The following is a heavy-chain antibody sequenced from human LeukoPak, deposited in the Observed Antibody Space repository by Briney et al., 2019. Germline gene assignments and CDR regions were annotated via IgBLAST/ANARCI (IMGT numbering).Heavy chain of an antibody. Sequence: SETLSLTCAVYGGSFSGYYWSWIRQPPGKGLEWIGEINHSGSTNYNPSLKSRVTISVDTSKNQFSLKLSSVTAADTAVYYCAFGSDSSGYAYYYYYGMDVWGQGTTVTVSS. D-gene: IGHD3-22*01. CDR1: GGSFSGYY. V-gene: IGHV4-34*01. J-gene: IGHJ6*02. CDR2: INHSGST. CDR3: AFGSDSSGYAYYYYYGMDV.